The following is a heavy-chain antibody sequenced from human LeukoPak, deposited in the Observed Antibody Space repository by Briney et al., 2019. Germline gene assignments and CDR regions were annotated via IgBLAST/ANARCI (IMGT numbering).Heavy chain of an antibody. J-gene: IGHJ4*02. V-gene: IGHV3-23*01. CDR1: AFSFSNYA. CDR3: ANAGDFWSGYYPHDH. Sequence: GGSLRLSCAASAFSFSNYALSWVRQAPGKGLEWVSVISGSGGSTHYADSVKGRFTISRDNSKNTLYLQMNSLRAEDTAVYYCANAGDFWSGYYPHDHWGQGTLVTVSS. D-gene: IGHD3-3*01. CDR2: ISGSGGST.